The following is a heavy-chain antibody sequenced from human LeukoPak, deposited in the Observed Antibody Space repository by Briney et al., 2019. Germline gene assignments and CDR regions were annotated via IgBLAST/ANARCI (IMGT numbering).Heavy chain of an antibody. J-gene: IGHJ3*02. V-gene: IGHV4-59*12. CDR1: GGSISSYY. CDR3: ARDIAPPVLGYCSSTSCYPGAFDI. Sequence: PSETLSLTCTVSGGSISSYYWSWIRQPPGKGLEWIGYIYHSGSTYYNPSLKSRVTISVDRSKNQFSLKLSSVTAADTAVYYCARDIAPPVLGYCSSTSCYPGAFDIWGQGTMVTVSS. D-gene: IGHD2-2*01. CDR2: IYHSGST.